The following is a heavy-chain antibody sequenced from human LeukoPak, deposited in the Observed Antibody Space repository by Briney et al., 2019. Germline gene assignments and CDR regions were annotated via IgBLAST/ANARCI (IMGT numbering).Heavy chain of an antibody. CDR3: ARTTATPALFDP. Sequence: SETLSLTCTVSGGSISSYYWSWIRQPAGKGLEWIGRIYTSGSTNYNPSLKSRVTTSVDTSKNQFSLKLSSVTAADTAVYYCARTTATPALFDPWSQGTLVTVSS. CDR1: GGSISSYY. J-gene: IGHJ5*02. V-gene: IGHV4-4*07. CDR2: IYTSGST. D-gene: IGHD4-11*01.